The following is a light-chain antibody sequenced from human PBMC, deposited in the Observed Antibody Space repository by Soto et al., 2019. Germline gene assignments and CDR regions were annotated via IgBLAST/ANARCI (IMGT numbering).Light chain of an antibody. CDR2: KAS. V-gene: IGKV1-5*03. CDR3: QHYNSYSEA. J-gene: IGKJ1*01. CDR1: QTISSW. Sequence: DIHMTQSPSTLSASVGDRFTITCRDSQTISSWLAWYQQKPGKAPKLLVYKASTFKSGVPSRFSGNGSGTEFTLTISSLQPDDFATYYCQHYNSYSEAFGQGTKVDIK.